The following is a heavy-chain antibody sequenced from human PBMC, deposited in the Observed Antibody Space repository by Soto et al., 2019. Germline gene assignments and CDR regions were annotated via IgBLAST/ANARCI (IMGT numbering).Heavy chain of an antibody. Sequence: SETLSLTCAVYGGSFSGYYWSWIRPPPGKGLEWIGEINHSGSTNYNPSLKSRVTISVDTSKNQFSLKLSSVTAADTAVYYCARGLLLWFWTKAFDIWGQGTMVTVSS. CDR3: ARGLLLWFWTKAFDI. D-gene: IGHD3-10*01. J-gene: IGHJ3*02. CDR1: GGSFSGYY. CDR2: INHSGST. V-gene: IGHV4-34*01.